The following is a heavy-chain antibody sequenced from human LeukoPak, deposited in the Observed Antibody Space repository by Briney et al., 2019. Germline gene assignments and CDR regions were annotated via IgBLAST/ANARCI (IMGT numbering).Heavy chain of an antibody. V-gene: IGHV3-21*01. Sequence: GGSLRLSCAASGFTFNNYNMNWVRQAPGKALEWVSSITSSGTYIFYADSVKGRFTISRDNAKNSLYLQMNSLGPEDTAVYYCARDPYSGNYGNYYYYYMHVWGKGTTVTISS. D-gene: IGHD1-26*01. CDR2: ITSSGTYI. CDR1: GFTFNNYN. CDR3: ARDPYSGNYGNYYYYYMHV. J-gene: IGHJ6*03.